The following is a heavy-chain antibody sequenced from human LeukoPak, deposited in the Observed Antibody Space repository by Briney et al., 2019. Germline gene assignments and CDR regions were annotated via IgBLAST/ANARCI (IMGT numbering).Heavy chain of an antibody. CDR2: IYYSGNT. D-gene: IGHD3/OR15-3a*01. Sequence: SGTLSLTCAVSGGSVSNNNWWSWFRQPPGKGLEWIGSIYYSGNTYYNASLKSQVSISIDTSKNQFSLRLTSVTAADTAVYYCARQTGSGLFILPGGQGTLVTVSS. J-gene: IGHJ4*02. CDR1: GGSVSNNNW. CDR3: ARQTGSGLFILP. V-gene: IGHV4-39*01.